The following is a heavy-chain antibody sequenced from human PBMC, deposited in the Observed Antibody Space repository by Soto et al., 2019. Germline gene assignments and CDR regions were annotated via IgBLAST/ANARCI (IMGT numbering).Heavy chain of an antibody. V-gene: IGHV3-74*01. D-gene: IGHD3-10*01. CDR1: GFTFSSYW. CDR2: INTDGSGT. Sequence: GGSLRLSCAASGFTFSSYWMHLVRQAPGKGLVWVSQINTDGSGTTYADSVTGRFTISRDNAKSTLSLQMNSLRADDTAVYDCVRDGASGEWDYWGKGVLVTVAS. J-gene: IGHJ4*02. CDR3: VRDGASGEWDY.